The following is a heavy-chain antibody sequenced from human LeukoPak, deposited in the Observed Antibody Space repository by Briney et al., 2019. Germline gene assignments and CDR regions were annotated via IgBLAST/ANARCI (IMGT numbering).Heavy chain of an antibody. D-gene: IGHD6-13*01. CDR3: ARDWGAGTVDY. V-gene: IGHV3-48*03. CDR1: GFTFSSYE. CDR2: ISSSGSTI. J-gene: IGHJ4*02. Sequence: GSLRLSCAASGFTFSSYEMNWVRQAPGKGLEWVSYISSSGSTIYYADSVKGRFTISRDNAKNSLYLQMNSLRAEDTAVYYCARDWGAGTVDYWGQGTLVTVSS.